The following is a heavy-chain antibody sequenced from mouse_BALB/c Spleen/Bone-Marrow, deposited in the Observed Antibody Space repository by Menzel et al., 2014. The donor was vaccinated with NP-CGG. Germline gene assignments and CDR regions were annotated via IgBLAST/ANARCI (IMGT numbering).Heavy chain of an antibody. V-gene: IGHV5-2*01. CDR1: EYEFPSHD. J-gene: IGHJ4*01. CDR2: INSDGGIT. CDR3: ARHGFYYAMDY. Sequence: CGGGLVQPGESLKLSCESNEYEFPSHDMSWVRKTPEKRLELVAAINSDGGITNYPDTMERRFTISRDNTKKTLYLQMSSLRSEDTALYYCARHGFYYAMDYWGQGTSVTVSS.